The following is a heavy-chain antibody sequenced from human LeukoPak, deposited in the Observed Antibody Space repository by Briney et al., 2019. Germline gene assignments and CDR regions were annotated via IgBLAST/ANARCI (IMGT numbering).Heavy chain of an antibody. CDR3: ARYGSAWAFDY. Sequence: SETLSLTCTVSGDSISPYYWSWIRQSPGKGLEWIGYVYYSGSSNYNPSLKSRVTVSVDTSKNHFSLKLTSVTAADTAVYYCARYGSAWAFDYWGQGALVTVSS. V-gene: IGHV4-59*01. D-gene: IGHD1-26*01. CDR2: VYYSGSS. J-gene: IGHJ4*02. CDR1: GDSISPYY.